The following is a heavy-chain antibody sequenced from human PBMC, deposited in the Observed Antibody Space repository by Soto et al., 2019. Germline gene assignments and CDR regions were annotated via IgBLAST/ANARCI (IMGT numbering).Heavy chain of an antibody. CDR1: GGSISSISYY. CDR3: ASRDSGSYYSGGIDY. Sequence: SETLSLTCTVSGGSISSISYYWGWIRQPPGKGLECIGSIYYTGSTYYNPSIRSRVTMSVDTSKNHFSLKLNSVTAAHSAVYYCASRDSGSYYSGGIDYWGQGTLVTVSS. J-gene: IGHJ4*02. CDR2: IYYTGST. D-gene: IGHD1-26*01. V-gene: IGHV4-39*02.